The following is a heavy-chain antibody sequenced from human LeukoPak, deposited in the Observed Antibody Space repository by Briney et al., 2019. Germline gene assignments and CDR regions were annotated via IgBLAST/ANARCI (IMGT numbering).Heavy chain of an antibody. V-gene: IGHV1-18*01. J-gene: IGHJ4*02. Sequence: ASVKVSCKASGYTFTSNGICWVRQAPGQGLEWMGWISAYRGETYYAQNFQGRLTMTTDTSTNTAYMELRTLRFDDTAVYYCVRESASYLDHWGLGTLVTVSS. CDR1: GYTFTSNG. D-gene: IGHD3-3*01. CDR2: ISAYRGET. CDR3: VRESASYLDH.